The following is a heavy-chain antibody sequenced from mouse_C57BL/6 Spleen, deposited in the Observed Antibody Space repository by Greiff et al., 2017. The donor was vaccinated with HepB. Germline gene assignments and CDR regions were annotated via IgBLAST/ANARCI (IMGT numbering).Heavy chain of an antibody. J-gene: IGHJ4*01. V-gene: IGHV1-22*01. CDR1: GYTFTDYN. CDR2: INPNNGGT. Sequence: VQLQQSGPELVKPGASVKMSCKASGYTFTDYNMHWVKQSHGKSLEWIGYINPNNGGTSYNQKFKGKATLTVNKSSSTAYMELRSLTSEDSAVYYCVRGFWVTTVVAHYYAMDYWGQGTSVTVSS. CDR3: VRGFWVTTVVAHYYAMDY. D-gene: IGHD1-1*01.